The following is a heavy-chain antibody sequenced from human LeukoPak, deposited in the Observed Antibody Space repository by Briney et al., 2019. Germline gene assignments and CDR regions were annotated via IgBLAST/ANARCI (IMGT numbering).Heavy chain of an antibody. J-gene: IGHJ4*02. D-gene: IGHD2-2*01. CDR3: ASGAKEYCSSTSCLYFDY. CDR2: ISAYNGNT. V-gene: IGHV1-18*01. CDR1: GYTFTSYG. Sequence: ASVKVSCKASGYTFTSYGISWVRQAPGQGLEWMGWISAYNGNTNYAQKLQGRVTMTTDTSTSTAYMELRSLRSDDTAVYYCASGAKEYCSSTSCLYFDYWGQGTLVTVSS.